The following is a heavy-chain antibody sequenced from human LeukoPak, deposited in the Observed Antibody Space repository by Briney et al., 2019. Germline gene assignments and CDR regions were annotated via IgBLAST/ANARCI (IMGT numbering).Heavy chain of an antibody. V-gene: IGHV4-34*01. J-gene: IGHJ4*02. Sequence: SETLSLTCAVYGGSFSGYYWSWIRQPPGKGLEWIGEINHSGSTNYNPSLKSRVTISVDTSKSQFSLKLSSVTAADTAVYYCARERDGIVGASCLFDYWGQGTLVTVSS. CDR3: ARERDGIVGASCLFDY. CDR2: INHSGST. D-gene: IGHD1-26*01. CDR1: GGSFSGYY.